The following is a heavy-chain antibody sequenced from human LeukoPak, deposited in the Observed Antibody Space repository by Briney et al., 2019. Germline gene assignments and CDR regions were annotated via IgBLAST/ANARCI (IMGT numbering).Heavy chain of an antibody. V-gene: IGHV4-61*09. Sequence: SQTLSLTCTVSVGSISSGNYYYSWIRQSAGKGMEWIGNIDMSGSTRYNPSLMSRVAMSVDTSKNQFSLKISSAPAADTAVYYCARDWGIAAATPYYFDHWGQGILVTVSS. D-gene: IGHD6-13*01. CDR1: VGSISSGNYY. CDR3: ARDWGIAAATPYYFDH. CDR2: IDMSGST. J-gene: IGHJ4*02.